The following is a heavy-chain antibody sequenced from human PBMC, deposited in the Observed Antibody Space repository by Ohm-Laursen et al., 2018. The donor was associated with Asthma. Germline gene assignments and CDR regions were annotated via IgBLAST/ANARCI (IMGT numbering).Heavy chain of an antibody. Sequence: GTLSLTRTVYGGSFSGYYWSWIRQPPGKGLEWIGEINHSGSTNYNPSLKSRVTISVDPSKNQIPLKLSSATAADPAVYYCAAGWGSDYFDSWGQGTLVTVSS. CDR1: GGSFSGYY. CDR3: AAGWGSDYFDS. D-gene: IGHD3-16*01. CDR2: INHSGST. J-gene: IGHJ4*02. V-gene: IGHV4-34*01.